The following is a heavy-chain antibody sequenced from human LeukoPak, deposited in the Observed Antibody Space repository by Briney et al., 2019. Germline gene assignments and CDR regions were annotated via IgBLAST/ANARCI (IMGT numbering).Heavy chain of an antibody. J-gene: IGHJ5*02. CDR3: ARGLLDFWSGYYTGWFDP. Sequence: PSETLSLTCTVSGGSISRYYWSWIRQPPGKGLEWIGYIYSSGSTNYNPSLKSRVTISVDTSKNQFSLKLSSVTAADTAVYYCARGLLDFWSGYYTGWFDPWGQGTLVTVSS. CDR2: IYSSGST. CDR1: GGSISRYY. D-gene: IGHD3-3*01. V-gene: IGHV4-59*12.